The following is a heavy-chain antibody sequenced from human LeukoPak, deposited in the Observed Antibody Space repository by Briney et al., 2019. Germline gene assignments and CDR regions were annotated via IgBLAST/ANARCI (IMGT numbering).Heavy chain of an antibody. V-gene: IGHV4-61*02. Sequence: PSETLSLTCTISGGSFSSSSYYWSWIRQPAGKGLEWIGRIYNTGRVTYNPSLEGRVTISIDTSKNYFALQLNSVTAADTAVYFCASGDFDCWGQGTLVTVSS. CDR3: ASGDFDC. CDR2: IYNTGRV. CDR1: GGSFSSSSYY. J-gene: IGHJ4*02.